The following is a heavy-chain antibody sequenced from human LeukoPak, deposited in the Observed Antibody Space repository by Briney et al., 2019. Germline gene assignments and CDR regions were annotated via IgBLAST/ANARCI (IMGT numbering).Heavy chain of an antibody. CDR3: ARRRDSSAYYYFDY. V-gene: IGHV3-20*04. J-gene: IGHJ4*02. D-gene: IGHD3-22*01. Sequence: GGSLRLSCAASGFTFDDYGMTWVRQAPGKGLEWASGLKWNGDNIRYADSVKGRFTISRDNAKSSLYLQMNSLRAEDTALYYCARRRDSSAYYYFDYWGQGTLVTVSS. CDR2: LKWNGDNI. CDR1: GFTFDDYG.